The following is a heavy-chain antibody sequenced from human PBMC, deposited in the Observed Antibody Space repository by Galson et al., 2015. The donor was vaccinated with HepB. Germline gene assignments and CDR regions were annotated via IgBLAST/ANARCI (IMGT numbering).Heavy chain of an antibody. J-gene: IGHJ3*02. D-gene: IGHD3-22*01. V-gene: IGHV1-18*04. CDR3: ARVDYYDSSGSLDAFDI. CDR2: ISAYNGNT. CDR1: GYTFTSYG. Sequence: SVKVSCKASGYTFTSYGISWVRQAPGQGLEWMGWISAYNGNTNYAQKLQGRVTMTTDTSTSTAYMELRSLRFDDTAVYYCARVDYYDSSGSLDAFDIWGQGTMVTVSS.